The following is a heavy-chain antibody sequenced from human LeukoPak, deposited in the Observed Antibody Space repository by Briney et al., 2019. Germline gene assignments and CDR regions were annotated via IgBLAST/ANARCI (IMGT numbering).Heavy chain of an antibody. CDR2: ISGDGRNI. Sequence: PGGSLRLSCVASGFTFSSYWMHWVRQDPRKGLVWVSRISGDGRNINYADSVRGRFTISRDNAKNTLYLQMNSLRAEDTAVYYCARERPDPLDAFDIWGQGTMVTVSS. J-gene: IGHJ3*02. D-gene: IGHD2-2*01. CDR1: GFTFSSYW. V-gene: IGHV3-74*01. CDR3: ARERPDPLDAFDI.